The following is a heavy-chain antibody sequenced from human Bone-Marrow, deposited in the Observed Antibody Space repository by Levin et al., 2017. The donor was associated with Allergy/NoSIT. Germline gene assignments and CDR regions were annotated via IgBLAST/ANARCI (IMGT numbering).Heavy chain of an antibody. CDR3: AKEFGSGWLTYYYYGMDV. CDR2: ISWDGGST. V-gene: IGHV3-43*01. CDR1: GFTFDDYT. J-gene: IGHJ6*02. Sequence: PGGSLRLSCAASGFTFDDYTMHWVRQAPGKGLEWVSLISWDGGSTYYADSVKGRFTISRDNSKNSLYLQMNSLRTEDTALYYCAKEFGSGWLTYYYYGMDVWGQGTTVTVSS. D-gene: IGHD6-19*01.